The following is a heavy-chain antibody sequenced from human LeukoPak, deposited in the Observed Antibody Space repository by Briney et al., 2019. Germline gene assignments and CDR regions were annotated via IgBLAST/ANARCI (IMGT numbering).Heavy chain of an antibody. Sequence: GGSLRLSCAASGFTFSSYAMSWVRQAPGKGLEWVSVISGSGDTTSYADSVKGRFTISRDKSKNTAYLQMNSLRAEDTAVYYCAKHNYYEGSGTLDDWGQGTLVTVSS. V-gene: IGHV3-23*01. D-gene: IGHD3-22*01. J-gene: IGHJ4*02. CDR2: ISGSGDTT. CDR1: GFTFSSYA. CDR3: AKHNYYEGSGTLDD.